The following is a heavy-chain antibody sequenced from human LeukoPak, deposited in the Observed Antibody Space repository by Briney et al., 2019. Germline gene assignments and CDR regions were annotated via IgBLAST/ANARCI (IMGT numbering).Heavy chain of an antibody. CDR3: ARGVDQGYYDSSGYYTDY. CDR1: GGTFSSYA. V-gene: IGHV1-69*04. J-gene: IGHJ4*02. CDR2: IIPILGIA. Sequence: SVKVSCKASGGTFSSYAISWVRQAPGQGLEWMGRIIPILGIANYAQKFQGRVTITADKSTSTAYMELSSLRSEDTAVYYCARGVDQGYYDSSGYYTDYWGQGTLVTVSS. D-gene: IGHD3-22*01.